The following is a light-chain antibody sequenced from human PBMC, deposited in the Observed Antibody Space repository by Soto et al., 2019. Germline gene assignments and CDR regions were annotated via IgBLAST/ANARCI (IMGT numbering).Light chain of an antibody. CDR1: SSDVGSYNL. CDR2: EVS. J-gene: IGLJ1*01. V-gene: IGLV2-23*02. CDR3: CSYAGSSTPFV. Sequence: HSVLTQPASLSGSPGQSITISCTGTSSDVGSYNLVSWYQQHPGKAPKLMIYEVSKRPSGVSNRFSGSKSGNTASLTISGLQAEDEADYYCCSYAGSSTPFVFGTGTKVTVL.